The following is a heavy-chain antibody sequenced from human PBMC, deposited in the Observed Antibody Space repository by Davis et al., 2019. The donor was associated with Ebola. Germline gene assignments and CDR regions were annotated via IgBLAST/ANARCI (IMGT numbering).Heavy chain of an antibody. CDR2: ISYDGSNK. V-gene: IGHV3-30-3*01. Sequence: GESLKISCAASGFTFSSYAMHWVRQAPGKGLEWVAVISYDGSNKYYADSVKGRFTISRDNSKNTLYLQMNSLRAEDTAVYYCARGRGGYNYVDYWGQGTLVTVSS. CDR3: ARGRGGYNYVDY. CDR1: GFTFSSYA. J-gene: IGHJ4*02. D-gene: IGHD5-24*01.